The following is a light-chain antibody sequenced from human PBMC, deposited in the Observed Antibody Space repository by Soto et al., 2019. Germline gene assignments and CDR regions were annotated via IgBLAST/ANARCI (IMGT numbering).Light chain of an antibody. CDR1: QTIGSY. CDR2: AAS. V-gene: IGKV1-39*01. Sequence: DIQMTQSPSSLSASVGDRVTITCRASQTIGSYLNWYQHKPGKAPQLLIYAASNLQSGVPSRFSGSGSGTDFTLTISSLHPEDFATYYCQQSYSFPPYTFGQGTKLEIK. J-gene: IGKJ2*01. CDR3: QQSYSFPPYT.